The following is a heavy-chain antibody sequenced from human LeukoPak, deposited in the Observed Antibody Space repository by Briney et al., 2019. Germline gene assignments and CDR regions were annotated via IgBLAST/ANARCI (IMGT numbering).Heavy chain of an antibody. CDR2: IKEDGSDK. CDR1: GFTFSIYW. V-gene: IGHV3-7*04. CDR3: ARDVSALDI. D-gene: IGHD5/OR15-5a*01. J-gene: IGHJ3*02. Sequence: GGSLRLSCTASGFTFSIYWMTWVRQAPGKGLELVANIKEDGSDKNCVDSVKGRFTISRDNAKSSLCLQMNSLRAEDTAVYYCARDVSALDIWGQGTMVTVSS.